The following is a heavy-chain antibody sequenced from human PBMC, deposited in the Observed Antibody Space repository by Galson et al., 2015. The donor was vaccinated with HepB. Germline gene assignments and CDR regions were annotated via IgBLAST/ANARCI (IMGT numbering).Heavy chain of an antibody. V-gene: IGHV1-2*02. CDR2: INPNSGGT. J-gene: IGHJ4*02. CDR1: GYTFTGWY. D-gene: IGHD1-1*01. Sequence: SVKVSCKASGYTFTGWYMHWVRQAPGQGPEWMGWINPNSGGTNYAQKFQGRVTMTRDTSISTAYMEVSRLRSDDTAVYYCARALQLVTDYWGQGTLVAVSS. CDR3: ARALQLVTDY.